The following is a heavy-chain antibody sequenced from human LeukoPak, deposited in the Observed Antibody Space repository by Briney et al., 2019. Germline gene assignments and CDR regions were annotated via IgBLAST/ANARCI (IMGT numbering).Heavy chain of an antibody. J-gene: IGHJ4*02. Sequence: PSETLSLTCTVSGYSISSGYYWGWIRQPPGKGLEWIGSIYHSGSTYYNPSLKSRVTISVDTSKNQFSLKLSSVTAADTAVYYCARSYDYVWGSYRYSFDYWGQGTLVTVSS. V-gene: IGHV4-38-2*02. D-gene: IGHD3-16*02. CDR1: GYSISSGYY. CDR2: IYHSGST. CDR3: ARSYDYVWGSYRYSFDY.